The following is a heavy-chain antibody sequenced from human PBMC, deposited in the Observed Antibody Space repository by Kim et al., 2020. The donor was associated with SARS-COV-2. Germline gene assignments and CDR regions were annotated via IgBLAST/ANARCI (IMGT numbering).Heavy chain of an antibody. Sequence: GGSLRLSCAASGFTFSSYGMHWVRQAPGKGLEWVAVISYDGSNKYYADSVKGRFTISRDNSKNTLYLQMNSLRAEDTAVYYCAKTKGLGELSPTPDYWGQGTLVTVSS. CDR3: AKTKGLGELSPTPDY. CDR2: ISYDGSNK. D-gene: IGHD3-16*02. J-gene: IGHJ4*02. V-gene: IGHV3-30*18. CDR1: GFTFSSYG.